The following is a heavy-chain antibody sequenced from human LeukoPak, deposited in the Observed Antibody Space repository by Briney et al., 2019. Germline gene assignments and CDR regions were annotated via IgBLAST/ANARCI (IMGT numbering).Heavy chain of an antibody. V-gene: IGHV3-11*03. Sequence: PGGSLRLSCAASGFTFSDYYMSWIRQAPGEGVEGVSYISSSSSYTNYADSVKGRFTISRDNAKNSLYLQMNSLRAEDTAVYYCASNSGSYYGFDWFDPWGQGTLVTVSS. CDR3: ASNSGSYYGFDWFDP. CDR1: GFTFSDYY. J-gene: IGHJ5*02. D-gene: IGHD1-26*01. CDR2: ISSSSSYT.